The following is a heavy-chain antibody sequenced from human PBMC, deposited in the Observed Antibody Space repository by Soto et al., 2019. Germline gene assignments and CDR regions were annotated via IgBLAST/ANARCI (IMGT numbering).Heavy chain of an antibody. V-gene: IGHV4-39*01. D-gene: IGHD5-12*01. Sequence: PSEPLSLNCTVSGGSIKVGGYYWGWIRQPPGKGLEWVATIYYSGTTYYSPSLKSRLTMSLDTSRNQFSLDLTSVTAADTAVYYCARLAYSHYSTWGQGTLVTVSS. J-gene: IGHJ4*02. CDR2: IYYSGTT. CDR1: GGSIKVGGYY. CDR3: ARLAYSHYST.